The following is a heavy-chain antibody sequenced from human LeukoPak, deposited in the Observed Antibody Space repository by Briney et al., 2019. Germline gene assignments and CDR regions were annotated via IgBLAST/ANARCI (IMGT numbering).Heavy chain of an antibody. D-gene: IGHD5-18*01. CDR3: AKCLRNMVTYFDY. CDR1: GFTFSSYA. J-gene: IGHJ4*02. V-gene: IGHV3-23*01. Sequence: PGGSLRLSCAASGFTFSSYAMSWVRQASGKGLEWVSAISGSGGSTYYADSVKGRFTISRDNSKNTLYLQMNSLRAEDTAVYYCAKCLRNMVTYFDYWGQGTLVTVSS. CDR2: ISGSGGST.